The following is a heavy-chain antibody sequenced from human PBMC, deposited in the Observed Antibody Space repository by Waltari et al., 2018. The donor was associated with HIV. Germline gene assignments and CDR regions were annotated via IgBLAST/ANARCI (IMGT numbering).Heavy chain of an antibody. D-gene: IGHD6-19*01. CDR2: MNPNSGNT. CDR1: VYTFTSYD. Sequence: QVQLVQSGAEVKKPGASVKVYCKASVYTFTSYDINWVRQATGHGLEWMGWMNPNSGNTGYAQKFQGRVTMTRNTSISTAYMELSSLRSEDTAVYYCARGFTRYSSGWYGYWGQGTLVTVSS. CDR3: ARGFTRYSSGWYGY. J-gene: IGHJ4*02. V-gene: IGHV1-8*01.